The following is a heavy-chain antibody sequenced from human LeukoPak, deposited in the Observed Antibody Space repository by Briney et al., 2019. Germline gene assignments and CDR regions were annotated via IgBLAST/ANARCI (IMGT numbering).Heavy chain of an antibody. CDR3: ARPSVKYDSSGYQPNPFDY. Sequence: PGGSLRLSCAASGFTFSTYNMNWVRQAPGKGLEWVSSITSSSNYLYYADSVKGRFTISRDNAKNSLYLLMTSLRAEDTAVYYCARPSVKYDSSGYQPNPFDYWGRGTLVTVSS. J-gene: IGHJ4*02. D-gene: IGHD3-22*01. V-gene: IGHV3-21*01. CDR1: GFTFSTYN. CDR2: ITSSSNYL.